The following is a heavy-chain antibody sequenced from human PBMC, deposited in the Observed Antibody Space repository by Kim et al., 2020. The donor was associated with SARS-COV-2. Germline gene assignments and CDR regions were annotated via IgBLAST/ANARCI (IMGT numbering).Heavy chain of an antibody. CDR3: AREYYYEMGY. CDR2: GT. J-gene: IGHJ1*01. V-gene: IGHV1-2*02. Sequence: GTNYAQKFQGRVTMTRDTSISTAYMELSSLRSDDTAVYYCAREYYYEMGYWGQGTLVTVSS. D-gene: IGHD3-22*01.